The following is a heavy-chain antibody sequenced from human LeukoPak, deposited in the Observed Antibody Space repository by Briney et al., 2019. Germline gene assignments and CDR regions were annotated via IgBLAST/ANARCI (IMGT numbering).Heavy chain of an antibody. Sequence: GGSLRLSCSASGFTFRSYGMHCVRQAPGKGLEWVAFIRFDGSNQYYADSVKGRFTISRDNSHNTLSLQMNPLRGDDTAVYFCAKGYGESHFDSWGQGTLVTVSS. V-gene: IGHV3-30*02. CDR3: AKGYGESHFDS. CDR1: GFTFRSYG. CDR2: IRFDGSNQ. J-gene: IGHJ4*02. D-gene: IGHD5-18*01.